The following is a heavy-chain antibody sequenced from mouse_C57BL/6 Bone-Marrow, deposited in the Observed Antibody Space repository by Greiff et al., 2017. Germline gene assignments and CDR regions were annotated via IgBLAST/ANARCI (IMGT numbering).Heavy chain of an antibody. D-gene: IGHD1-1*01. V-gene: IGHV1-64*01. CDR1: GYTFTSYW. CDR2: IHPNSGST. J-gene: IGHJ1*03. Sequence: QVQLQQPGAELVKPGASVKLSCKASGYTFTSYWMHWVKQRPGQGLEWIGMIHPNSGSTNYNEKFKSKATLTVDKSSSTAYMQLSSLTSEDSAVYYCASSALVLRYWYFDMWGTETTVTVSS. CDR3: ASSALVLRYWYFDM.